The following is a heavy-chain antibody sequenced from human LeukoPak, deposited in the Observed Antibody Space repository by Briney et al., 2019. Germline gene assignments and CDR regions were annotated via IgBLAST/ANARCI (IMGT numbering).Heavy chain of an antibody. CDR2: INDSGSST. D-gene: IGHD3-10*01. CDR1: GFTFRKYA. J-gene: IGHJ4*02. CDR3: TKGLYGSGSSPDF. Sequence: GGSLRLSCAASGFTFRKYAMTWVRQAPGKRLEWVSGINDSGSSTYYADSVKGRLTISRDNAQNTVCLQMNSLRVEDTAVYYCTKGLYGSGSSPDFWGQGTLVTVSS. V-gene: IGHV3-23*01.